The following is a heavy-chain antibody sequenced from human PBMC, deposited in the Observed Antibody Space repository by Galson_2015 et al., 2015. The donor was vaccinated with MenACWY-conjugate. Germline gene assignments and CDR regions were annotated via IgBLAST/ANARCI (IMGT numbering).Heavy chain of an antibody. J-gene: IGHJ5*02. V-gene: IGHV3-7*01. CDR2: IKRDGSEK. CDR1: CFPFRPSF. Sequence: SLLLSCAPSCFPFRPSFLPWFLPSPGKGLEWVANIKRDGSEKYYVDSVKGRFTISRDNAMNSLYLQMNSLRVEDTAVYYCAIGHLTLEPWGQGTLVTASS. CDR3: AIGHLTLEP.